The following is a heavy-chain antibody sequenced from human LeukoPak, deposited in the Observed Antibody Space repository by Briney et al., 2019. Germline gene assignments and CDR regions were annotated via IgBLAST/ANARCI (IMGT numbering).Heavy chain of an antibody. CDR3: ARDRDGYSYGSSSPFDY. CDR1: GYTFTSYG. J-gene: IGHJ4*02. D-gene: IGHD5-18*01. CDR2: ISAYNGNT. V-gene: IGHV1-18*01. Sequence: ASVKVSCKASGYTFTSYGISWVRQAPGQGLEWMGWISAYNGNTNYAQKLQGRATMTTDTSTSTAYMELRSLRSDDTAVYYCARDRDGYSYGSSSPFDYWGQGTLVTVSS.